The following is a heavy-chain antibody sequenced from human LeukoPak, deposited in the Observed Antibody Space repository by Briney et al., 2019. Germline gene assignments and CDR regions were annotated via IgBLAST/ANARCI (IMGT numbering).Heavy chain of an antibody. CDR2: INDSGGT. CDR3: ARGFSH. V-gene: IGHV4-34*01. Sequence: SETLSLTCAVYGGSFTRYYWSWLRQPPGEGLEWIGEINDSGGTTYNPSLKSRVTMSLDTSKNQFSLKLTSVTAADTAVYYCARGFSHWGQGTLVTVSA. CDR1: GGSFTRYY. J-gene: IGHJ4*02.